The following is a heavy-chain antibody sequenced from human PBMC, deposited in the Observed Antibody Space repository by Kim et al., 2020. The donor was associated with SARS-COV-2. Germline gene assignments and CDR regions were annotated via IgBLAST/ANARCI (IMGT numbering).Heavy chain of an antibody. CDR1: GFTFSSYA. V-gene: IGHV3-64*01. J-gene: IGHJ5*02. CDR3: ARGRSDILLFPGWFDP. D-gene: IGHD3-9*01. Sequence: GGSLRLSCAASGFTFSSYAMHWVRQAPGKGLEYVSGISSNGDSTYYANSVKGRFTISRDNSKNTLYLQMGSLRAEDMAVYYCARGRSDILLFPGWFDPWGQGTLVTVSS. CDR2: ISSNGDST.